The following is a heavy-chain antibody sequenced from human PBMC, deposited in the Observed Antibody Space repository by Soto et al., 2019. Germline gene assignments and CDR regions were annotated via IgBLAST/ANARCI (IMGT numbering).Heavy chain of an antibody. CDR2: INHSGST. Sequence: AEMLSVTCAFYVGSFSGYYWSWIRQPPGKGLEWIGEINHSGSTNYNPSLKSRVTISVDTSKNQFSLKLSSVTAADTAVYYCARGGAARPRRSSSWFDPWGQGTMVTVSS. CDR1: VGSFSGYY. CDR3: ARGGAARPRRSSSWFDP. D-gene: IGHD6-6*01. V-gene: IGHV4-34*01. J-gene: IGHJ5*02.